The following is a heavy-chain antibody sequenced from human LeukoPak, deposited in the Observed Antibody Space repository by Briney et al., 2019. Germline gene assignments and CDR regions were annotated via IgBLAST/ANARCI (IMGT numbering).Heavy chain of an antibody. D-gene: IGHD3-10*01. CDR3: ARDRGGFYFDL. CDR1: GFTFINYD. V-gene: IGHV3-48*03. Sequence: GGSLRLSCTASGFTFINYDMNWVRQAPGKGLEWISYIRSSGNIIYYADFLKGRFSISRDNGKNTIFLQMNTLRAEDTAVYYCARDRGGFYFDLWGQGTLVTVSS. J-gene: IGHJ4*02. CDR2: IRSSGNII.